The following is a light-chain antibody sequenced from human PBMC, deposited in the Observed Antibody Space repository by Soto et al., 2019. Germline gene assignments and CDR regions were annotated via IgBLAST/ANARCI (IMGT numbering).Light chain of an antibody. J-gene: IGLJ1*01. CDR1: SXNIGAGYD. V-gene: IGLV1-40*01. Sequence: QSVLTQPPSVSGAPGQRVTISCTGSSXNIGAGYDVHWYQQLPGTAPKLLIYGNSNRPSGVPDRFSGSKSGTSASLAITGLQAEDEADYYCQSYDSRLSGSRYVFGTGTKVTVL. CDR3: QSYDSRLSGSRYV. CDR2: GNS.